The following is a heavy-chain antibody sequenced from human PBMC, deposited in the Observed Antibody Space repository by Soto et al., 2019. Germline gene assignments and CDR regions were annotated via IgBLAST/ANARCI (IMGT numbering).Heavy chain of an antibody. CDR1: GGTFSSYA. CDR3: ATECRYSGSYYSGYFDY. Sequence: SVKVSCKASGGTFSSYAISWVRQAPGQGLEWMGGIIPIFGTANYAQKFQGRVTITADESTSTAYMELSSLRSEDTAVYYCATECRYSGSYYSGYFDYWGQGTLVTVSS. D-gene: IGHD1-26*01. CDR2: IIPIFGTA. J-gene: IGHJ4*02. V-gene: IGHV1-69*13.